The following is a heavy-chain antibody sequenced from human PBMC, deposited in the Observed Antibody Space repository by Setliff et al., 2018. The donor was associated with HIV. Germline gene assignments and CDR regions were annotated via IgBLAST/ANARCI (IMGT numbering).Heavy chain of an antibody. CDR2: IIPSGGET. V-gene: IGHV1-46*01. D-gene: IGHD3-16*01. CDR1: GYTFTGYY. J-gene: IGHJ4*02. Sequence: ASVKVSCKASGYTFTGYYIHWVRQAPGQGLEWMGRIIPSGGETIYAQKFQGRFTMTRDTSTSTVYMELSSLRSEDTAVYYCARDGAHHDFDYWGQGALVTVSS. CDR3: ARDGAHHDFDY.